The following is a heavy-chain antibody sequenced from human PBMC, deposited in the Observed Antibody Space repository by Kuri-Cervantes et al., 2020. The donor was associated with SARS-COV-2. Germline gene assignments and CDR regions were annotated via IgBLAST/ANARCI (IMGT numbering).Heavy chain of an antibody. J-gene: IGHJ3*02. D-gene: IGHD1-7*01. CDR1: GFTFDDYA. CDR2: ISWNSGSI. CDR3: AKGGYNWNYDAFDI. V-gene: IGHV3-9*03. Sequence: GGSLRLSCAASGFTFDDYAMHWVRQAPGKGLEWVSGISWNSGSIGYADSVKGRFTISRDNAKNSLYLQMNCLRAEDMALYYCAKGGYNWNYDAFDIWGQGTMVTVSS.